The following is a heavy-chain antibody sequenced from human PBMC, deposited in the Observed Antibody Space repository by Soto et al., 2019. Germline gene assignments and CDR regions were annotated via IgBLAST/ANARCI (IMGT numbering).Heavy chain of an antibody. Sequence: GASVKVSCTASGFTFTSSAVQWVRQARGQRLEWIGWIVVGSGNTNYAQKFQERVTITRDMSTSTAYMELSSLRSEDTAVYYCAADNRYYYGSGSYPDYWGQGTLVTVSS. D-gene: IGHD3-10*01. J-gene: IGHJ4*02. V-gene: IGHV1-58*01. CDR3: AADNRYYYGSGSYPDY. CDR1: GFTFTSSA. CDR2: IVVGSGNT.